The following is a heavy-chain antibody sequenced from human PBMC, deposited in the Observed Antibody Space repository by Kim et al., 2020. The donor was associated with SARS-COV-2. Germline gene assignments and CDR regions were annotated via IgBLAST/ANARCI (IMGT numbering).Heavy chain of an antibody. J-gene: IGHJ5*02. Sequence: SETLSLTCTVSGGSISSYYWSWIRQPPGKGLEWIGYIYYSGSTNYNPSLKSRVTISVDTSKNQFSLKLSSVTAADTAVYYCARDQTGYSSSGNWFDPWGQGTLVTVSS. CDR2: IYYSGST. D-gene: IGHD6-13*01. CDR1: GGSISSYY. CDR3: ARDQTGYSSSGNWFDP. V-gene: IGHV4-59*13.